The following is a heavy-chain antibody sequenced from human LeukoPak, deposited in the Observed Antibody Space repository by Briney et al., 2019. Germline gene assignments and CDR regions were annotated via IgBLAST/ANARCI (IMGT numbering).Heavy chain of an antibody. CDR3: ARSREADFDY. J-gene: IGHJ4*02. Sequence: GGSLRLSCAASGFTVSSNYMSWVRQAPGKGLKWVSVIYSGGSTYYADSVKGRFTISRDNSKNTLYLQMNSLRAEDTAVYYCARSREADFDYWGQGTLVTVSS. D-gene: IGHD1-26*01. CDR1: GFTVSSNY. V-gene: IGHV3-53*01. CDR2: IYSGGST.